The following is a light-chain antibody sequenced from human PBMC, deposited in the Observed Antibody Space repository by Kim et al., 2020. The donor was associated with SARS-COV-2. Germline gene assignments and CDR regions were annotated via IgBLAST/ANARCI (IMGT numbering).Light chain of an antibody. CDR3: QVWDSSSDHPV. Sequence: SYELTQPPSVSVAPGKTARSTCGGNNIGSKSVHWYQQKPGQAPVLVIYYDSDRPSGIPERFSGFKSGNTAALTISRVEAGDEADYYCQVWDSSSDHPVFGGGTQLTVL. V-gene: IGLV3-21*04. J-gene: IGLJ3*02. CDR1: NIGSKS. CDR2: YDS.